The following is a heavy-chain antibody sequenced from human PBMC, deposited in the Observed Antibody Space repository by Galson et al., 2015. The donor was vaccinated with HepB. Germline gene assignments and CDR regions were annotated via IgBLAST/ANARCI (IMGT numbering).Heavy chain of an antibody. CDR3: ARDPPLGAPFDY. CDR2: ISSDSSYI. J-gene: IGHJ4*02. V-gene: IGHV3-21*01. CDR1: GFTFNDYS. Sequence: SLRLSCAASGFTFNDYSMIWVRQAPGKGLEWVSSISSDSSYIYYADSVRGRFTISRDNAKNSLYLQMNSLRVEDTAIYYCARDPPLGAPFDYWGQGTLVTVSS. D-gene: IGHD7-27*01.